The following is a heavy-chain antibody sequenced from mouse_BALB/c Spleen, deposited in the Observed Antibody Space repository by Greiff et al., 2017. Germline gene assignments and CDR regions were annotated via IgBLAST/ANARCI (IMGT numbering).Heavy chain of an antibody. CDR1: GFTFSSYA. CDR3: ADGNYLFAY. J-gene: IGHJ3*01. CDR2: ISSGGST. Sequence: EVHLVESGGGLVKPGGSLKLSCAASGFTFSSYAMSWVRQTPEKRLEWVASISSGGSTYYPDSVKGRFTISRDNARNILYLQMSSLRSEDTAMYYCADGNYLFAYWGQGTLVTVSA. D-gene: IGHD2-1*01. V-gene: IGHV5-6-5*01.